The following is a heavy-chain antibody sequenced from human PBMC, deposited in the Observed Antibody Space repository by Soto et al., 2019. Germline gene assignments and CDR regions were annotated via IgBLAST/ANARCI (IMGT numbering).Heavy chain of an antibody. J-gene: IGHJ5*02. CDR1: GGSVSNNNW. CDR3: GAYCSRTYCYDWFDP. Sequence: QVQLQESGPGLVKPSGTLSLSCAVSGGSVSNNNWWSWVRQSPGNGLEWIGEIHHSGGTSYNPSLESRATLSVDKSKNELSLRLNYVTAADTAVYYCGAYCSRTYCYDWFDPWGQGTLVTVSS. CDR2: IHHSGGT. D-gene: IGHD2-2*01. V-gene: IGHV4-4*02.